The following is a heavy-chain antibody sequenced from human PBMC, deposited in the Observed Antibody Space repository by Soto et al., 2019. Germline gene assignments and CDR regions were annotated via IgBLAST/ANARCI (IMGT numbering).Heavy chain of an antibody. CDR3: VKDRVESGLGEVDY. CDR1: GFTFSSHG. J-gene: IGHJ4*02. Sequence: GGSLRLSCAASGFTFSSHGMHWVRQAPGKGLEWVAVISYDGSQKYYVDSVKGRFTISRDNSKDTLYLQMNSLRAEDTAVYHCVKDRVESGLGEVDYWRRRTLVTVPS. V-gene: IGHV3-30*18. CDR2: ISYDGSQK. D-gene: IGHD3-16*01.